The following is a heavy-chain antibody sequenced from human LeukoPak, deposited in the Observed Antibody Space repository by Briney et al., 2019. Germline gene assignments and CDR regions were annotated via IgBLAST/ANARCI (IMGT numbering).Heavy chain of an antibody. CDR2: IYYSGST. CDR3: ARVAEDTAMVTVDY. Sequence: SQTLSLTCTVSGGSISSGGYYWSWIRQHPGKGLEWIGYIYYSGSTYYSPSLKSRVTISVDRSKNQFSLKLSSVTAADTAVYYCARVAEDTAMVTVDYWGQGTLVTVSS. J-gene: IGHJ4*02. D-gene: IGHD5-18*01. V-gene: IGHV4-31*03. CDR1: GGSISSGGYY.